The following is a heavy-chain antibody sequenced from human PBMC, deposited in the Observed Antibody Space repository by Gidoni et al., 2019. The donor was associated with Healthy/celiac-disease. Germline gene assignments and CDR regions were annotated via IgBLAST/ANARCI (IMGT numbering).Heavy chain of an antibody. J-gene: IGHJ4*02. V-gene: IGHV2-5*01. D-gene: IGHD2-2*01. Sequence: QITLKESGPTLVKPTQTLTLTCTFSGFSLSTSGVGVGWIRQPPGKALEWLALIYWNDDKRYSPSLKSRLTITKDTSKNQVVLTMTNMDPVDTATYYCAHRGCSSTSCQPFDYWGQGTLVTVSS. CDR3: AHRGCSSTSCQPFDY. CDR2: IYWNDDK. CDR1: GFSLSTSGVG.